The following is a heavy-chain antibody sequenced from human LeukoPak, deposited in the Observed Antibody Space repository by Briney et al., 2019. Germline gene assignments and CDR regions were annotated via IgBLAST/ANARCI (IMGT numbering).Heavy chain of an antibody. J-gene: IGHJ5*02. CDR2: IYYSGST. CDR3: ARSGGNSWFDP. D-gene: IGHD2-15*01. CDR1: VGSFSRGSYY. V-gene: IGHV4-61*01. Sequence: PSETLSLTCTASVGSFSRGSYYWSWIRQPPGKGLEWIGYIYYSGSTKYNPSLKSRVTISLDTPKNQFSLKLSSVTAADSAVYYCARSGGNSWFDPWGLGTLVTVSS.